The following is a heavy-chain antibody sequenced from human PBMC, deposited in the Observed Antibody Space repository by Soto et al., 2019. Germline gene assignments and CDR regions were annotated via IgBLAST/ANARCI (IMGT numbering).Heavy chain of an antibody. CDR1: GYTFTSYG. V-gene: IGHV1-18*01. CDR3: ARDGYYDSSGYRSDFDY. CDR2: ISAYNGNT. Sequence: QVQLVQSGAEVKKPGASVKVSCKASGYTFTSYGISWVRQAPGQGLEWMGWISAYNGNTNYAQKLQGRVTMTTDTATSTAYIELRSLRSDDTAVYYCARDGYYDSSGYRSDFDYLGQGTLVTVSS. J-gene: IGHJ4*02. D-gene: IGHD3-22*01.